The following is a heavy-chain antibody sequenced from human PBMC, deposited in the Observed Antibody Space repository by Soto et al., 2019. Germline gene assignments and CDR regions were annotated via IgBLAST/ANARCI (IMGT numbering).Heavy chain of an antibody. D-gene: IGHD2-2*01. V-gene: IGHV4-34*01. J-gene: IGHJ6*03. CDR2: INHSGST. CDR3: ARVGVVVPAAHRDYYYYYMDV. CDR1: GGSFSGYY. Sequence: SETLSLTCAVYGGSFSGYYWSWTRQPPGKGLEWIGEINHSGSTNYNPSLKSRVTISVDTSKNQFSLKLSSVTAADTAVYYCARVGVVVPAAHRDYYYYYMDVWGKGTTVTVSS.